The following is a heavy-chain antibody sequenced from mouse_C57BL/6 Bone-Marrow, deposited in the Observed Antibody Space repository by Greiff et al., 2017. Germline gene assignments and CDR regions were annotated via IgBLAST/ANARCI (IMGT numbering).Heavy chain of an antibody. D-gene: IGHD1-1*01. J-gene: IGHJ3*01. CDR3: ARFTTVVAPFAY. V-gene: IGHV1-55*01. CDR2: IYPGSGST. Sequence: QVQLQQPGAELVKPGASVKMSCKASGYTFTSYWLTWVKQRPGQGLEWIGDIYPGSGSTNYNEKFKSKATLTVDTSSSTAYMQLSSLTSEDSAVYYCARFTTVVAPFAYWGQGTLVTVSA. CDR1: GYTFTSYW.